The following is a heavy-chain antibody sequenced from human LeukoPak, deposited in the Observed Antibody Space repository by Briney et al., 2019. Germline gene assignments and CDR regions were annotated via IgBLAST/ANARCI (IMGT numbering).Heavy chain of an antibody. D-gene: IGHD3-10*01. J-gene: IGHJ3*02. Sequence: QPGGSLRLSCAASGFTFSGSAMHWVRQASGKGLEWVGRIRSKANSYATAYAASVKGRFTISRDDSKNTAYLQMNSLKTEDTAVYYCTRREEGGLLWFGSPGHIWGQGTMVTVSS. CDR3: TRREEGGLLWFGSPGHI. V-gene: IGHV3-73*01. CDR1: GFTFSGSA. CDR2: IRSKANSYAT.